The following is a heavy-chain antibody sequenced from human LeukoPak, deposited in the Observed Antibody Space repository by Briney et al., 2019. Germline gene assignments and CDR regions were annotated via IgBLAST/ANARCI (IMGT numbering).Heavy chain of an antibody. D-gene: IGHD3-16*02. Sequence: GGSLRLSCAASGFTFSTFAMIWVRQPPGKGLEWVSSIFPSGGEIHYADSVKGRFTISRDNSKNTLYLQMNSLRAEDTAVYYCAKDPRDYDYVWGSYRSVDSDWFDPWGQGTLVTVSS. CDR1: GFTFSTFA. J-gene: IGHJ5*02. V-gene: IGHV3-23*01. CDR3: AKDPRDYDYVWGSYRSVDSDWFDP. CDR2: IFPSGGEI.